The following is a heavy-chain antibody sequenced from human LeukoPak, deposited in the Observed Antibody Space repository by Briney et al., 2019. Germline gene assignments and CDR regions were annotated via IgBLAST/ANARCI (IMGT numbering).Heavy chain of an antibody. V-gene: IGHV3-11*04. D-gene: IGHD3-9*01. CDR3: ARGLRYFDWLLSPFDY. CDR1: GFTFSAYT. CDR2: ITNSDNTI. Sequence: GGSLRLSCATSGFTFSAYTMSWIRQAPGKGLEWLSYITNSDNTIYNADSVKGRFTISRDNAKNSLYLQMNSLRAEDTAVYYCARGLRYFDWLLSPFDYWGQGTLVTVSS. J-gene: IGHJ4*02.